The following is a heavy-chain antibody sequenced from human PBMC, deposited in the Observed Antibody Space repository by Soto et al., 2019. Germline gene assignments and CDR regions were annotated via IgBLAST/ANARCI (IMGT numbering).Heavy chain of an antibody. D-gene: IGHD2-8*02. CDR2: ISYDGTNK. V-gene: IGHV3-30-3*01. J-gene: IGHJ4*02. Sequence: GGSLRLSCAASGFSFSISPMHWVRQAPGEGPEWVALISYDGTNKFYADSVKGRFTISRDNSKSTLYLHVDSLRPEDAAVYYCARDPKTTGGQHWAFNYFDSWGQGTLVTVSS. CDR1: GFSFSISP. CDR3: ARDPKTTGGQHWAFNYFDS.